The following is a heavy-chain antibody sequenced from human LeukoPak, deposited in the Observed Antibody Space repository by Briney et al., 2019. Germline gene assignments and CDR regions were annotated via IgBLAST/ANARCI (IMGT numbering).Heavy chain of an antibody. J-gene: IGHJ6*02. CDR3: TKGENGMDV. V-gene: IGHV3-21*01. Sequence: GGSLRLSCAASGFTFSSYRMNWVRQAPGKGLEWVSSISDSSSYIYHADSVKGRFTISRHNAKNSVYLQMNSLRAEDTATYYCTKGENGMDVWGQGTTVTVSS. CDR2: ISDSSSYI. CDR1: GFTFSSYR. D-gene: IGHD1-26*01.